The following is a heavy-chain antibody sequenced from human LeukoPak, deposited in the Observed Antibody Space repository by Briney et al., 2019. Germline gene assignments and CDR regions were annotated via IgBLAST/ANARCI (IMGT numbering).Heavy chain of an antibody. J-gene: IGHJ4*02. D-gene: IGHD6-13*01. CDR3: TTGYSSSWYGSYDY. Sequence: PGGSLRLSCAASGFTFSNAWMSWVRQAPGKGLEWVGRIKSKTDGGTTDYAAPVKVRFTISRDDSKNTLYLQMNSLKTEDTAVYYCTTGYSSSWYGSYDYWGQGTLVTVSS. V-gene: IGHV3-15*01. CDR2: IKSKTDGGTT. CDR1: GFTFSNAW.